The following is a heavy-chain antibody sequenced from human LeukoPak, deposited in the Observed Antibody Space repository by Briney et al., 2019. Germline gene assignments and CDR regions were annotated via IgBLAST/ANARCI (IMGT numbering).Heavy chain of an antibody. CDR1: GYSISSGYY. D-gene: IGHD5/OR15-5a*01. J-gene: IGHJ5*02. CDR2: IYHSGST. V-gene: IGHV4-38-2*01. Sequence: PSETLSLTCAVSGYSISSGYYWGWIRPPPGKGLEWIGSIYHSGSTYYNPSLKSRVTISVDTSKNQFSLKLSSVTAADTAVYYCASSVRQPYNWFDPWGQGTLVTVSS. CDR3: ASSVRQPYNWFDP.